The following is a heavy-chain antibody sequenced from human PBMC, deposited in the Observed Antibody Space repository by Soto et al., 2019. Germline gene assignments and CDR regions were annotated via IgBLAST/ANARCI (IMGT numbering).Heavy chain of an antibody. D-gene: IGHD5-18*01. CDR2: ISYSGNT. CDR3: ASRNIGMDSFDY. V-gene: IGHV4-31*03. CDR1: GGSISSGGYY. J-gene: IGHJ4*02. Sequence: LSLTCTVSGGSISSGGYYWSWIRQHPGTGLEWIGYISYSGNTYFHPSLRNRVTISLDTSKNEFSLKLNSVTAADTAVYYCASRNIGMDSFDYWGQGTLVTVSS.